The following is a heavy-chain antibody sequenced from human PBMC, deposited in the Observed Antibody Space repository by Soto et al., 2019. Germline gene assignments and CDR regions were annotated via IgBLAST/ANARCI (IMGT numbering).Heavy chain of an antibody. CDR3: ARGDMDYDILIGYYEYYYSYGMDV. J-gene: IGHJ6*02. CDR2: INHSGIT. CDR1: CGPFSCSS. V-gene: IGHV4-34*01. Sequence: RSQSCAVDCGPFSCSSFSWIRQPAGTGLEWMGEINHSGITNYNPSLKSRVTISVATSKNQFSLKLSSVTAADTAVYYCARGDMDYDILIGYYEYYYSYGMDVWGQGTTVTVSS. D-gene: IGHD3-9*01.